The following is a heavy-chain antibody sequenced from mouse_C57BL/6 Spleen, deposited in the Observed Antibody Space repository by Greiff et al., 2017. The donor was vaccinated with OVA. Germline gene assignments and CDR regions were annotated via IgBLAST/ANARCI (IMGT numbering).Heavy chain of an antibody. V-gene: IGHV5-4*03. CDR3: ARGGTDWYFDV. CDR1: GFTFSSYA. D-gene: IGHD3-3*01. Sequence: EVKLMESGGGLVKPGGSLKLSCAASGFTFSSYAMSWVRQTPEKRLEWVATISDGGSYTYYPDNVKGRFTISRDNAKNNLYLQMSHLKSEDTAMYYCARGGTDWYFDVWGTGTTVTVSS. CDR2: ISDGGSYT. J-gene: IGHJ1*03.